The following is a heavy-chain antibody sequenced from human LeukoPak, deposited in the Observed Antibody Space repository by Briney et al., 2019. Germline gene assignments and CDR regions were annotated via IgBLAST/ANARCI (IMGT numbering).Heavy chain of an antibody. CDR1: GYTFTDLTEYY. J-gene: IGHJ4*02. CDR2: INPNNGGT. D-gene: IGHD1-26*01. Sequence: ASVKVSCKASGYTFTDLTEYYIPWVRQAPGQGLEWMGWINPNNGGTKYAQKFQGRVTMTRDMSMNTAYMELSSLTPDDTAVYYCARRLGGSSEGYEFWGQGPLVTVSS. V-gene: IGHV1-2*02. CDR3: ARRLGGSSEGYEF.